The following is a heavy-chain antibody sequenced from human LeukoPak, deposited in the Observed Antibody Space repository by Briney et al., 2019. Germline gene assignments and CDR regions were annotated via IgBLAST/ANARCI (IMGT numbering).Heavy chain of an antibody. D-gene: IGHD2-21*01. CDR3: AKDFRIGYSAHFDY. CDR1: GFTFRSHA. CDR2: IHENGGTT. V-gene: IGHV3-23*01. J-gene: IGHJ4*02. Sequence: GGSLRLSCVGSGFTFRSHAMSWVRQAPEKGLEFVSGIHENGGTTYYADSVKGRFSISRDNSKNTLYLQMDSLRGEDTAVYYCAKDFRIGYSAHFDYWGQGALVTVSS.